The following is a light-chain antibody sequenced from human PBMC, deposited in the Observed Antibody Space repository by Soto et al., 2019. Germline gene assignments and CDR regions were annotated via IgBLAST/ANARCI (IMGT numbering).Light chain of an antibody. Sequence: QSVLTQPPSASGSPGQSVTISCTGTSSDVGGYNFVSWYQQHPGKAPKLMIYEVSERPSGVPDRFSGSKSGNTASLTVSGLQAEEGADYYCSSYAGSNIVVFGGGTKVTVL. V-gene: IGLV2-8*01. CDR1: SSDVGGYNF. J-gene: IGLJ2*01. CDR3: SSYAGSNIVV. CDR2: EVS.